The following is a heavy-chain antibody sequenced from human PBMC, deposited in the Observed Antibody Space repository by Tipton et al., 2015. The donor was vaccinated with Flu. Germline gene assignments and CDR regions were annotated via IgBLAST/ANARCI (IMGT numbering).Heavy chain of an antibody. CDR1: GFTFSSYD. CDR2: IGSAGDT. J-gene: IGHJ5*02. CDR3: AREHSITGTTDYNWFDP. Sequence: QLVQSGGTLVQPGGSLRLSCAASGFTFSSYDMHWVRQITGKGLEWVSAIGSAGDTYYLDSVKGRFTISRDNAKNSLYLQMNSLRNEDTAVYYCAREHSITGTTDYNWFDPWGRGTLVTVSS. V-gene: IGHV3-13*01. D-gene: IGHD1-7*01.